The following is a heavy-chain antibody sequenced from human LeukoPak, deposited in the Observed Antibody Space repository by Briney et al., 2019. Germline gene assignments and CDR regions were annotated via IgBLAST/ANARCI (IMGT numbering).Heavy chain of an antibody. CDR1: GYTFTSYY. CDR2: INPSGGST. Sequence: GASVKVSCKASGYTFTSYYMHWVRQAPGQGLEWMGIINPSGGSTSHAQKFQGRVTMTRDTSTSTVYMELSSLRSEDTAVYYCARDSGMVRGPPEIMDYWGQGTLVTVSS. D-gene: IGHD3-10*01. V-gene: IGHV1-46*01. CDR3: ARDSGMVRGPPEIMDY. J-gene: IGHJ4*02.